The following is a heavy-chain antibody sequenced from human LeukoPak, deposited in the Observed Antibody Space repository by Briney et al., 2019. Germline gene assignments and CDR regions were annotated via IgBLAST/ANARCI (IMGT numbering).Heavy chain of an antibody. D-gene: IGHD3-3*01. Sequence: NPSETLSLTCTVSGGSISSSSYYWGWIRQPPGKGLEWIGRIYTSGSTNYNPSLKSRVTISVDTSKNQFSLKLSSVTAADTAVYYCARGRDFWSGYSFDYWGQGTLVTVSS. J-gene: IGHJ4*02. CDR1: GGSISSSSYY. CDR3: ARGRDFWSGYSFDY. CDR2: IYTSGST. V-gene: IGHV4-39*07.